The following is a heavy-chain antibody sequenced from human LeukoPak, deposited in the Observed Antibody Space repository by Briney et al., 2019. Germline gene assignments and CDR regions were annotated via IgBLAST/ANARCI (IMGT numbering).Heavy chain of an antibody. Sequence: ASVKVSCKASGYTFTSYGISWVRQAPGQGLEWMGWISAYNGNTDYAQKLQGRVTMTTDTSTSTAYMELSSLRSEDTAVYYCASSYGSGSGYYYYYYMDVWGKGTTVTVSS. CDR1: GYTFTSYG. CDR2: ISAYNGNT. V-gene: IGHV1-18*01. CDR3: ASSYGSGSGYYYYYYMDV. D-gene: IGHD3-10*01. J-gene: IGHJ6*03.